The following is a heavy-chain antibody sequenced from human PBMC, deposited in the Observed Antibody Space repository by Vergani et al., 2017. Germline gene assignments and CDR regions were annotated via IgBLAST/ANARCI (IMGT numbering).Heavy chain of an antibody. CDR1: GFSLTTSAMR. CDR3: ASDYRGDFFDS. D-gene: IGHD1-26*01. V-gene: IGHV2-70*04. Sequence: QVTLKESGPALVRPTQTLTLTCTFSGFSLTTSAMRVSWIRQPPGKALEWLARIEWDDDKFYNTSLKNRLSISKDTSRNQLVLTMTDMDPVDTGTYYCASDYRGDFFDSGGRETLVTVTS. J-gene: IGHJ4*02. CDR2: IEWDDDK.